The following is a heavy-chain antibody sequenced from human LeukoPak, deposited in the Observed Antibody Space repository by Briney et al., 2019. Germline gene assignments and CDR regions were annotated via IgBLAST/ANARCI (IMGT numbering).Heavy chain of an antibody. CDR3: AREGYSSGWYVGAFDI. CDR2: IYHSGST. J-gene: IGHJ3*02. CDR1: GYSISSGYY. Sequence: SETLSLTCAVSGYSISSGYYWGWIRQPPGKGLEWIGSIYHSGSTYYNPSLKSRVTISVDTSKNQFSLKLSSVTAADTAVYYCAREGYSSGWYVGAFDIWGQGTVVTVSS. V-gene: IGHV4-38-2*02. D-gene: IGHD6-19*01.